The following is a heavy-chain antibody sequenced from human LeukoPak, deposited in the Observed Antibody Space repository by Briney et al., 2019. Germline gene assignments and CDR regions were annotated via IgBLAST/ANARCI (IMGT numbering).Heavy chain of an antibody. D-gene: IGHD2-21*02. CDR1: GFTVSSNY. J-gene: IGHJ4*02. V-gene: IGHV3-53*05. CDR3: ARVVTAIGSYYFDY. CDR2: IYSGGTT. Sequence: PGGSLRLSCAASGFTVSSNYMSWVRQAPGKGLEWVSVIYSGGTTYYPDSVKGRFTISRDNAKNSLYLQMNSLRAEDTALYYCARVVTAIGSYYFDYWGQGTLVTVSS.